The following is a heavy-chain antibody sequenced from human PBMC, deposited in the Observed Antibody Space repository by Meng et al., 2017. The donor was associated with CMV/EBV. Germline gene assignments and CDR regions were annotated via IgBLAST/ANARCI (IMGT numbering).Heavy chain of an antibody. J-gene: IGHJ5*02. CDR2: ISSSSSYI. Sequence: YSMNGVRQDPGKGLEWVSSISSSSSYIYYADSVKGRFTISRDNAKNSLYLQMNSLRAEDTAVYYCARPLGYCSSTSCYGRVNWFDPWGQGTLVTVSS. CDR3: ARPLGYCSSTSCYGRVNWFDP. V-gene: IGHV3-21*01. CDR1: YS. D-gene: IGHD2-2*01.